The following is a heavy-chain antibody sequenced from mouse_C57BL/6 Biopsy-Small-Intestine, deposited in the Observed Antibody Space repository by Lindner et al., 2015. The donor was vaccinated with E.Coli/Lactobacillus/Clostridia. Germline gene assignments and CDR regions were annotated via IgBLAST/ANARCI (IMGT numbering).Heavy chain of an antibody. CDR2: INPSSGYT. J-gene: IGHJ2*01. CDR1: GYTFTSYT. Sequence: VQLQESGAELARPGASVKMSCKASGYTFTSYTMHWVKQRPGQGLEWIGYINPSSGYTKYNQKFKDKATLTVDKSSSTAHIELRSLTSEDSAVYYCARGGDFDYWGQGTTLTVSS. CDR3: ARGGDFDY. V-gene: IGHV1-4*01.